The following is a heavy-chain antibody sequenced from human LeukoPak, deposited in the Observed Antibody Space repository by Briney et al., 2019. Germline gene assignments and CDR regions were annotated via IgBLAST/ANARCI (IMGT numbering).Heavy chain of an antibody. V-gene: IGHV1-8*01. CDR2: MNPNSGDT. Sequence: ASVKVSCKASGYTFSTYDINWVRQATGQGLEWMGWMNPNSGDTGYAQKFQGRVTMTRNTSISTAYMELSSLRSEDAAVYCCARGQPTGYWGQGTLVTVSS. J-gene: IGHJ4*02. CDR1: GYTFSTYD. CDR3: ARGQPTGY. D-gene: IGHD1-14*01.